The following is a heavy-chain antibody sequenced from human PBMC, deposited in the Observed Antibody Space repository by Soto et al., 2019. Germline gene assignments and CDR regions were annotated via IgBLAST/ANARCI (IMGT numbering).Heavy chain of an antibody. Sequence: PSETLSLTCTVSGGSISSGGYYWSWIRQHPGKGLEWIGYIYYSGSTYYNPSLKSRVTISVDTSKNQFSLKLSSVTAADTAVYYCARQYSSSWFWPNWFDPWGQGTLDTVSS. CDR2: IYYSGST. V-gene: IGHV4-31*03. CDR3: ARQYSSSWFWPNWFDP. CDR1: GGSISSGGYY. D-gene: IGHD6-13*01. J-gene: IGHJ5*02.